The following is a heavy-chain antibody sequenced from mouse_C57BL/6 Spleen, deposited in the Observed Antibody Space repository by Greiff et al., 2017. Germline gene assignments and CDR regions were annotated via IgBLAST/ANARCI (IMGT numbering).Heavy chain of an antibody. CDR2: INYDGSST. CDR1: GFTFSDYY. CDR3: ARNQISLGDAMDY. V-gene: IGHV5-16*01. J-gene: IGHJ4*01. Sequence: EVQLVESEGGLVQPGSSMKLSCTASGFTFSDYYMAWVRQVPEKGLEWVANINYDGSSTYYLDSLKSRFIISRDNAKNILYLQMSSLKSEDTATYYCARNQISLGDAMDYWGQGTSVTVSA.